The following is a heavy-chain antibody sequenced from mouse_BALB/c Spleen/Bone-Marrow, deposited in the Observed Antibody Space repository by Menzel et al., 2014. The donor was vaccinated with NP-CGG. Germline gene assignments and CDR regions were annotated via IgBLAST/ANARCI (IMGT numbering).Heavy chain of an antibody. V-gene: IGHV5-6-2*01. CDR2: INSNGGST. CDR1: GFTFSSYY. J-gene: IGHJ2*01. D-gene: IGHD2-10*02. CDR3: ARHGGYGNYFDY. Sequence: EVKVVDSGGGLVKLGGSLKLSCAASGFTFSSYYMSWVRQTPEKRLELVAAINSNGGSTYYPDTVKGRFTISRDNAKNTLYLQMSSLKSEDAALYYCARHGGYGNYFDYWGQGTTLTVSS.